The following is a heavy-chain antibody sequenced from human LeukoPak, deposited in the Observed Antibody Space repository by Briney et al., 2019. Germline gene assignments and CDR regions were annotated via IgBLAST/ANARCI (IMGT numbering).Heavy chain of an antibody. CDR1: GFTFSNAW. Sequence: GGSLRLSCAASGFTFSNAWMSWVRQAPGKGLEWVGRIKSKTDGGTTDYAAPVKGRFTISRDDSKNTLYLQMNSLKTEDTAVYYCTTGASVAGTGGFDYWGQGTLVTVSS. D-gene: IGHD6-19*01. V-gene: IGHV3-15*01. J-gene: IGHJ4*02. CDR3: TTGASVAGTGGFDY. CDR2: IKSKTDGGTT.